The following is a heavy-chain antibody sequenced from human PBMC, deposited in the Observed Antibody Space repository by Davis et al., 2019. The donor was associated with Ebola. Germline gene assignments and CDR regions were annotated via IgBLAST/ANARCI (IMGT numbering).Heavy chain of an antibody. J-gene: IGHJ3*01. CDR3: AKDTSNVWFDV. CDR1: GFTFSDYV. V-gene: IGHV3-23*01. Sequence: GGSLRLSCAASGFTFSDYVMSWVRQAPGKGLEWVSGISGSGSDIYYADSVKGRFTISRDNSKNTLHLQMNSRRVEDTAIYYCAKDTSNVWFDVWGQGTMVTVSS. CDR2: ISGSGSDI. D-gene: IGHD6-19*01.